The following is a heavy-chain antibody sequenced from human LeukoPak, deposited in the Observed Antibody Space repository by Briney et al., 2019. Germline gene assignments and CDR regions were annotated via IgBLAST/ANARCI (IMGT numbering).Heavy chain of an antibody. D-gene: IGHD2-15*01. J-gene: IGHJ4*02. CDR3: ARGGETPYGYFDY. CDR1: GFTFSNYG. V-gene: IGHV3-30*02. CDR2: IRNDGTIK. Sequence: GGSLRLSCAASGFTFSNYGMHWVRQAPGKGLEWVAFIRNDGTIKYYADSVKGRFTISRDNSKNTLYLQMNSLRAEDTAVYYCARGGETPYGYFDYWGQGTLVTVSS.